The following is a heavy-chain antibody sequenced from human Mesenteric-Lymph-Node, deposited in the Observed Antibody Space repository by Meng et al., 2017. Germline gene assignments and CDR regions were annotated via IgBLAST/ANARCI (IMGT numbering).Heavy chain of an antibody. CDR3: ARDRRVEMATTDAFDI. V-gene: IGHV3-30*03. Sequence: GESLKISCAASGFTFSTYWMTWVRQAPGKGLEWVAVISYDGSNKYYADSVKGRFTISRDNSKNTLYLQMNSLRAEDTAVYYCARDRRVEMATTDAFDIWGQGTMVTVSS. CDR2: ISYDGSNK. J-gene: IGHJ3*02. CDR1: GFTFSTYW. D-gene: IGHD5-24*01.